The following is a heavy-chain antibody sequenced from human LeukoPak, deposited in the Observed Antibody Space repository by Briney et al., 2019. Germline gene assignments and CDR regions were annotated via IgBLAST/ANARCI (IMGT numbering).Heavy chain of an antibody. Sequence: SETLSLTCTVPGGSISSYYWSWIRQPPGKGLEWIGYIYYSGSTNYNPSLKSRVTISVDTSKNQFSLKLSSVTAADTAVYYCARGAQRFLFDYWGQGTLVTVSS. CDR2: IYYSGST. CDR3: ARGAQRFLFDY. V-gene: IGHV4-59*01. D-gene: IGHD1-1*01. CDR1: GGSISSYY. J-gene: IGHJ4*02.